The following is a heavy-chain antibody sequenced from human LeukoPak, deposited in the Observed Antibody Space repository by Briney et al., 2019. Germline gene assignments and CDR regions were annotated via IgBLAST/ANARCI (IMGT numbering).Heavy chain of an antibody. D-gene: IGHD4-17*01. CDR2: ISGNGGGGT. CDR3: AKGSDYGDFDY. CDR1: GFTFSVYA. Sequence: GGSLRLSCAASGFTFSVYAMSWVRQAPGKGLEWVSAISGNGGGGTHYADSVKGRFTISRDNSKNTLFLQMNSLRAEDTAVYYCAKGSDYGDFDYWGQGTLVLVSS. V-gene: IGHV3-23*01. J-gene: IGHJ4*02.